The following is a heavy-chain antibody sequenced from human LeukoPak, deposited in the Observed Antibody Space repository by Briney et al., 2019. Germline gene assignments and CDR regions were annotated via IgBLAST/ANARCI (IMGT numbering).Heavy chain of an antibody. CDR2: IGSNGDAT. CDR3: VKGCSSTSCQETGNY. J-gene: IGHJ4*02. Sequence: GGSLRLSCSVSGFTFSTYAIHWVRQAPGKGLEYVSAIGSNGDATYYADSVKGRFTISRDNSKNTLYLRMSSLRAEDTAVYYCVKGCSSTSCQETGNYWGQGTLVTVSS. CDR1: GFTFSTYA. V-gene: IGHV3-64D*09. D-gene: IGHD2-2*01.